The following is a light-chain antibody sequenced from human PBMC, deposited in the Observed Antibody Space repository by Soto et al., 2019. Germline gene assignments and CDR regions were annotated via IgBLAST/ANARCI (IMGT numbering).Light chain of an antibody. J-gene: IGLJ3*02. V-gene: IGLV2-23*02. CDR1: SSDVGNYNL. CDR3: CSYAGTTTFWV. Sequence: QSALTQPASVSGAPGQSITISCTGTSSDVGNYNLVSWYQQYPGKAPKLIIYEDSKRPSGVSSRFSGSKSGNTASLTISGLQTADEADYHCCSYAGTTTFWVFGAGTKLTVL. CDR2: EDS.